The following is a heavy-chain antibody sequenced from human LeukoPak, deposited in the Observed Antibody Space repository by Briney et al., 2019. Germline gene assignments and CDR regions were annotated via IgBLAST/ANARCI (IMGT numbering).Heavy chain of an antibody. Sequence: GGSLRLSCAASGFTFSSSAMNWVRQAPGKGLEWVSAISGSGGSTYYADSVKGRFTISRDNAKNSLYLQMNSLRTEDTALYYCAKESLSVTTTYDYYYYYMDVWGKGTTVTVSS. D-gene: IGHD4-11*01. CDR3: AKESLSVTTTYDYYYYYMDV. V-gene: IGHV3-23*01. CDR1: GFTFSSSA. CDR2: ISGSGGST. J-gene: IGHJ6*03.